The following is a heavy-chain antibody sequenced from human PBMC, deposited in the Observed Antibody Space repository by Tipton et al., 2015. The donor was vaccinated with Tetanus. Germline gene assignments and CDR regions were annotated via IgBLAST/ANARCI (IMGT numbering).Heavy chain of an antibody. CDR2: INPIGGST. V-gene: IGHV1-46*01. CDR1: GYSFSSYW. D-gene: IGHD2-15*01. J-gene: IGHJ4*02. Sequence: QLVQSGAEAKKPGGSLKISCRGSGYSFSSYWIAWVRQVPGQGLEWMGIINPIGGSTSYAQKFQGRITMTGDTSTSTVYMELSSLRSEDTAVYYCVRPARYCSGGSCFLALDFWGQGTQVTVSS. CDR3: VRPARYCSGGSCFLALDF.